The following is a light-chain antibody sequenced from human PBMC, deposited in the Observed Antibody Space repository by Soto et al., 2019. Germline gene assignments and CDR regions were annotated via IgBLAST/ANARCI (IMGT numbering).Light chain of an antibody. J-gene: IGLJ1*01. CDR1: NSDVGGHNY. Sequence: QSALTQPASVSGSPGQSITISCTGTNSDVGGHNYVSWYQHRPGKAPKLMIYEVSNRPSGVSNRFSGSKSGNTASLTISGLQARDEADYHCSSFSSTSTLYVFGTGTKVTVL. CDR2: EVS. CDR3: SSFSSTSTLYV. V-gene: IGLV2-14*01.